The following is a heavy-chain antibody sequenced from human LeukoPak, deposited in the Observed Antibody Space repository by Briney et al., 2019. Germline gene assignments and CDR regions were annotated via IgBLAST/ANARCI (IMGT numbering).Heavy chain of an antibody. J-gene: IGHJ5*02. Sequence: GASVKLSCKAFGYTFTGYWMHWVRQAPGQGPEWMGVISPSGGSTIYAQKFKGRVTLTRDMSTSTDYLELSSLRSEDTAVYYCARDNSVRDDAWWFNPWGQGTLVTVSS. CDR1: GYTFTGYW. CDR2: ISPSGGST. CDR3: ARDNSVRDDAWWFNP. D-gene: IGHD5-24*01. V-gene: IGHV1-46*01.